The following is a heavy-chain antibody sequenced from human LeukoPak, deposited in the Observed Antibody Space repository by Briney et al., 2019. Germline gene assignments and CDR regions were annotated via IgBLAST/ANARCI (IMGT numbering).Heavy chain of an antibody. CDR2: VSGGGSTT. J-gene: IGHJ4*02. V-gene: IGHV3-11*04. CDR3: ARDPQSFFYFDY. Sequence: GGSLRLSCTASGFTFSDYYMSWIRQAPGKGLEWLSYVSGGGSTTYYADSVKGRFTISRDNAKNSLFLQINSLRAEDTAVYYCARDPQSFFYFDYWGQGTLVTVSS. CDR1: GFTFSDYY.